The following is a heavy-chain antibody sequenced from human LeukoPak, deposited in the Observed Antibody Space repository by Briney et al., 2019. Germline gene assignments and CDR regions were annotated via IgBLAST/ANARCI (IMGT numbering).Heavy chain of an antibody. J-gene: IGHJ5*01. CDR3: MKDSASWGSLNYFDP. D-gene: IGHD1-7*01. CDR2: INPNSGGT. V-gene: IGHV1-2*02. Sequence: ASVKVSCKASGYTFTGYYMHWVRQAPGQGLEWMGWINPNSGGTNYAQKFQGRVSMTRDTSINTAYMELTRLSSDDSAVYYCMKDSASWGSLNYFDPWGQGTLVTVSS. CDR1: GYTFTGYY.